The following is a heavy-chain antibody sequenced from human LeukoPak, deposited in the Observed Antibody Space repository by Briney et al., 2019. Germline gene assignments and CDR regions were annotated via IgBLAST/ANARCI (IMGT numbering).Heavy chain of an antibody. V-gene: IGHV3-21*01. CDR2: IGSSSSYI. J-gene: IGHJ4*02. Sequence: GGSLRLSCAASGFTFSSYSMNWVRQAPGKGLVWVSSIGSSSSYIYYADSVKGRFTISRDNAKNSLHLQMNGLRAEDTAVYYCAASTKHPAMVDYWGQGTLVSVSP. CDR1: GFTFSSYS. CDR3: AASTKHPAMVDY. D-gene: IGHD5-18*01.